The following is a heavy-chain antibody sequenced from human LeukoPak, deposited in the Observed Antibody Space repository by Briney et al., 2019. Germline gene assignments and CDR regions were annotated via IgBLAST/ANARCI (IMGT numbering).Heavy chain of an antibody. J-gene: IGHJ4*02. V-gene: IGHV1-2*02. CDR2: INPNSGGT. CDR3: ARGRKREWLSPDLDY. CDR1: GYTFTGYY. D-gene: IGHD3-3*01. Sequence: ASVKVSCKASGYTFTGYYMHWVRQAPGQGPEWMGWINPNSGGTNYAQKFQGRVTMTRDTSISTAYMELSRLRSDDTAVYYCARGRKREWLSPDLDYWGQGTLVTVSP.